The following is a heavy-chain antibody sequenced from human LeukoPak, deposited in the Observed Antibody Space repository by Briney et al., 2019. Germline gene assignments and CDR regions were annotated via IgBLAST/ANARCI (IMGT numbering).Heavy chain of an antibody. J-gene: IGHJ5*02. CDR2: IIPIFGIA. Sequence: SVKVSCKASGATFSSYAISWVRQAPGQGLEGRGRIIPIFGIATYPQKFQGRVTITAAKSTSTAYMELSSLRSEDTAVDYCAREDIVVVVAANWFDPWGQGTLVTVSS. D-gene: IGHD2-15*01. CDR3: AREDIVVVVAANWFDP. V-gene: IGHV1-69*04. CDR1: GATFSSYA.